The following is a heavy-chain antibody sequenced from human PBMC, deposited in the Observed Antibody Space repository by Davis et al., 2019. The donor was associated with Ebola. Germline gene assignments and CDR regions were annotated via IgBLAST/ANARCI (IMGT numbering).Heavy chain of an antibody. D-gene: IGHD5-24*01. Sequence: GESLKISCTASGYSFTTYWIVWVRQMPGKGLECMGIIFPGDSDTRYSPSFQGQVTISADKSISTAYLQWSSLKASDTAMYYCARGTDGYNPGGYFDSWGQGTLVTVSS. V-gene: IGHV5-51*01. CDR3: ARGTDGYNPGGYFDS. CDR2: IFPGDSDT. CDR1: GYSFTTYW. J-gene: IGHJ4*02.